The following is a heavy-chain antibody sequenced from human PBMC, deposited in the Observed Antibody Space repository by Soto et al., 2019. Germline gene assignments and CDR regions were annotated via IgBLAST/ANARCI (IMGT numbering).Heavy chain of an antibody. CDR1: GFSFSSYA. CDR3: AQSGGSAAGTKFPFDY. J-gene: IGHJ4*02. V-gene: IGHV3-30-3*01. CDR2: ISYDGNNK. D-gene: IGHD6-13*01. Sequence: GGSLRLSCAASGFSFSSYAMYWVRQAPGKGLEWVAVISYDGNNKYYADSVKGRFTISRDNSKNTLYLQMNSLRAEDTAVYYCAQSGGSAAGTKFPFDYWGQGTLVTVSS.